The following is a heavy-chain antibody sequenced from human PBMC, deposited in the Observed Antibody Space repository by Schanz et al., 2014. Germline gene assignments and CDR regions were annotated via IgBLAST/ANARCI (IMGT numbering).Heavy chain of an antibody. CDR2: ISSGSSNS. Sequence: EVQLVESGGGLVKPGGSLRLSCGVSGFTASSHSMNWVRQAPGKGLEWVSSISSGSSNSYYADSVKGRFTVSRDNAKNAMYLQMKGLKIEGTSVYYCVRDRSNYVGSSYFFDHWGQGTLXTVSS. J-gene: IGHJ4*02. CDR1: GFTASSHS. V-gene: IGHV3-21*02. CDR3: VRDRSNYVGSSYFFDH. D-gene: IGHD2-15*01.